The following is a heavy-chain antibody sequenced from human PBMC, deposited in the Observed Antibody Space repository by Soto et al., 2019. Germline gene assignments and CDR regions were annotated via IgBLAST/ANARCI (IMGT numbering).Heavy chain of an antibody. Sequence: SETLSLTCAVSGDSISSGGYSWSWIRQPPGKGLEWIGYIYHSGSTYYNPSLKSRVTISVDRSKNQFSLKLSSVTAADTAVYYCARGDTTAGWFDPWGQGTLVTVSS. CDR3: ARGDTTAGWFDP. CDR2: IYHSGST. CDR1: GDSISSGGYS. D-gene: IGHD4-17*01. V-gene: IGHV4-30-2*01. J-gene: IGHJ5*02.